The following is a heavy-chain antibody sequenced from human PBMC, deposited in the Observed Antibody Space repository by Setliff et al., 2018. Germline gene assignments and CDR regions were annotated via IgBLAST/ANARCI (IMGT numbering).Heavy chain of an antibody. CDR1: ASTFSNYW. V-gene: IGHV5-51*01. Sequence: GESLKISCKDSASTFSNYWIVWVRQMPGKGLEWMGMIYPDDSDTKYHPSFQGQVNISADKSISTAFLQWSSLKASDTAMYYCVKPTWAGEFSSPVAFWFESWGQGTLVTVSS. CDR3: VKPTWAGEFSSPVAFWFES. CDR2: IYPDDSDT. D-gene: IGHD3-10*01. J-gene: IGHJ5*01.